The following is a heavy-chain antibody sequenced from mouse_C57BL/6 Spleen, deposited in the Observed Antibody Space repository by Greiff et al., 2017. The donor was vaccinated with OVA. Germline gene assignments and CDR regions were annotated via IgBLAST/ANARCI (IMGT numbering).Heavy chain of an antibody. D-gene: IGHD1-1*01. CDR3: ARRYYGSSYAMDY. J-gene: IGHJ4*01. V-gene: IGHV1-50*01. CDR1: GYTFTSYW. Sequence: QVQLQQPGAELVKPGASVKLSCKASGYTFTSYWMQLVKQRPGQGLEWIGEIDPSDSYTNYNQKFKGKATLTVATSSSTAYMQLSSLTSEDSAVYYCARRYYGSSYAMDYWGQGTSVTVSS. CDR2: IDPSDSYT.